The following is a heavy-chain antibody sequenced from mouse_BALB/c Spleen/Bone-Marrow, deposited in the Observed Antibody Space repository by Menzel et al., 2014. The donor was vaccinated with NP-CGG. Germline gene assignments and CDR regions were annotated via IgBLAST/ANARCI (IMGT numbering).Heavy chain of an antibody. CDR3: ARGGEYGNYFFDY. V-gene: IGHV2-9*02. Sequence: QVQLQQSGPGLVAPSQSLSITCTVSGFSLTSYGVHWVRQPPGKGLEWLGVIWAGGSTNYNSALMSRLSISKDNSKSQVFLKMNSPQTDDTAMYYCARGGEYGNYFFDYWGQGTTLTVSS. D-gene: IGHD2-10*02. CDR1: GFSLTSYG. CDR2: IWAGGST. J-gene: IGHJ2*01.